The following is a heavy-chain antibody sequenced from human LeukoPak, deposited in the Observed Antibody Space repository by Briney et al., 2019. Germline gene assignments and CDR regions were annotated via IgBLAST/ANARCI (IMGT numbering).Heavy chain of an antibody. CDR1: GFSLTDYD. CDR3: AKDPFTLDGDYGDT. D-gene: IGHD4-17*01. V-gene: IGHV3-23*01. J-gene: IGHJ4*02. Sequence: GVSPRLSCVASGFSLTDYDMTWVRQRPGKGLEWVASISKSDDRTFYADSVKDRFTISRDNSKTTVYLQMSSLRAEDTAVYYCAKDPFTLDGDYGDTWGRGTLATVSS. CDR2: ISKSDDRT.